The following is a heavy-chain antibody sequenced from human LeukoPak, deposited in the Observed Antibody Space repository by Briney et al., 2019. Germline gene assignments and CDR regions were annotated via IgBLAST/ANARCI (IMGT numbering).Heavy chain of an antibody. CDR3: ARPLMYYYGSETYFWFDP. V-gene: IGHV3-7*01. J-gene: IGHJ5*02. Sequence: GGSLRLSCAASGFTFTTYWMGWVRQAPGKGLEWVANIKQDGREKYYGDSVKVRFTISRDNAKNSLSLQMNSLRAEDTAVYYCARPLMYYYGSETYFWFDPWGQGTLVTVSS. CDR2: IKQDGREK. D-gene: IGHD3-10*01. CDR1: GFTFTTYW.